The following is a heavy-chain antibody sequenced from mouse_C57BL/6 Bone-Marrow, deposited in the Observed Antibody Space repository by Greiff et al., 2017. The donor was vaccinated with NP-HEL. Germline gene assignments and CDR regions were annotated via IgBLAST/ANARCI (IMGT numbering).Heavy chain of an antibody. CDR2: IDPETGGT. CDR1: GYTFTDYE. J-gene: IGHJ1*03. D-gene: IGHD1-1*02. CDR3: TRGGWYPYWYFDV. V-gene: IGHV1-15*01. Sequence: VKLMESGAELVRPGASVTLSCKASGYTFTDYEMHWVKQTPVHGLEWIGAIDPETGGTAYNQKFTCKAILTADKSSSTAYMELRSLTSEDSAVYYCTRGGWYPYWYFDVWGTGTTVTVSS.